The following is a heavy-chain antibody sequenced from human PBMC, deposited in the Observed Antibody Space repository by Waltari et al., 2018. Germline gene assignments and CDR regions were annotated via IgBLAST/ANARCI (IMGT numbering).Heavy chain of an antibody. CDR2: IYWNDDK. J-gene: IGHJ5*02. Sequence: QITLKESGPTLVKPTQTLTLTCTFSGFSLSTSGVGVGWIRQPPGTALEWLALIYWNDDKRYSPSLKSRRTITKDTSKNQVVLTMTNMDPVDTATYYCALLLEYSSASSWFDPWGQGTLVTVS. D-gene: IGHD6-6*01. CDR1: GFSLSTSGVG. CDR3: ALLLEYSSASSWFDP. V-gene: IGHV2-5*01.